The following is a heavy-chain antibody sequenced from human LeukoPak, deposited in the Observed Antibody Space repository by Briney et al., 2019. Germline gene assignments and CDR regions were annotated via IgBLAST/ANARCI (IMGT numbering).Heavy chain of an antibody. J-gene: IGHJ6*02. V-gene: IGHV1-69*04. Sequence: EASVKVSCKASGGTFSIYAISWVRQAPGQGLEWMGRIIPILGIANYAQKFQGRVTITADKSTSTAYMELSSLRSEDTAVYYCATRPKYSYYYYGMDVWGQGTTVTVSS. CDR2: IIPILGIA. CDR1: GGTFSIYA. D-gene: IGHD5-18*01. CDR3: ATRPKYSYYYYGMDV.